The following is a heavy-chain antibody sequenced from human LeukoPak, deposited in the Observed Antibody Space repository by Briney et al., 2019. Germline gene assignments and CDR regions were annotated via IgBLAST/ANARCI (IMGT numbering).Heavy chain of an antibody. CDR1: GGSISGYY. J-gene: IGHJ5*02. CDR3: ARDFGSGREEGWFGP. V-gene: IGHV4-59*01. CDR2: IYYSGST. Sequence: SETLSLTCSVSGGSISGYYWSWIRQPPGKGLEWIGYIYYSGSTNYNPSLKSRVTMSVDTSKIQFSLNLTSVTAADTAVYYRARDFGSGREEGWFGPWGQGTLVTVSS. D-gene: IGHD3-3*01.